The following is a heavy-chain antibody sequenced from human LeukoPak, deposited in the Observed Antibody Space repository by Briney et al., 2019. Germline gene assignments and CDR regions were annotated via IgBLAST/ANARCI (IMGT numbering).Heavy chain of an antibody. J-gene: IGHJ5*02. V-gene: IGHV4-39*06. CDR1: GGSISSGAYY. D-gene: IGHD3-10*01. CDR2: IHYSGKT. CDR3: ARDYSPSGARMVRGGGFDP. Sequence: SETLSLTCTVSGGSISSGAYYWGWIRQPPGKGLEWIGTIHYSGKTYYNPSLKSRITISIDTSKKQFALKLSSVTAADTAVYYCARDYSPSGARMVRGGGFDPWGQGTLVTVSS.